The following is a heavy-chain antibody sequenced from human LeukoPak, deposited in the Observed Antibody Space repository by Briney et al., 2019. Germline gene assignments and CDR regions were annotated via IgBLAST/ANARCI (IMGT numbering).Heavy chain of an antibody. D-gene: IGHD3-22*01. V-gene: IGHV3-33*01. CDR1: GFTFSSYG. CDR3: ARASFYDSSGYYRSYYFDY. Sequence: GGSLRLSCAASGFTFSSYGMHWVRQAPGKGLEWVAIIWFDGNNKYYADSVKGRFTISRDTSKNTLYLQMNGLRAEDTAVYYCARASFYDSSGYYRSYYFDYWGQGTLVTVSS. J-gene: IGHJ4*02. CDR2: IWFDGNNK.